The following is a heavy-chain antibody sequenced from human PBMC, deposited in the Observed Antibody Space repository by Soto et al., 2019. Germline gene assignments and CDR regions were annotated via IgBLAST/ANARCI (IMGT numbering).Heavy chain of an antibody. CDR3: AKWHTYYYDSRGFSGFDC. CDR2: MSGGGETT. CDR1: GLTFSRYA. V-gene: IGHV3-23*01. D-gene: IGHD3-22*01. J-gene: IGHJ4*02. Sequence: EVQLLESGGGLVQPGGSLRLSCAASGLTFSRYAMTWVRQAPGKGREWGSAMSGGGETTYYADSVKARFTISRDNSRNTLYLQMNSLRAEDTAAYYCAKWHTYYYDSRGFSGFDCWGRGTLVTVSS.